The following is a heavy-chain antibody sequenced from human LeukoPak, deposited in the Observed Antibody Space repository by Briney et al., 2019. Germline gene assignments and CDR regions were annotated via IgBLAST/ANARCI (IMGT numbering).Heavy chain of an antibody. CDR3: ARDREVVAFDI. CDR1: GFTFNKFA. D-gene: IGHD2-15*01. CDR2: ISGSTTYT. J-gene: IGHJ3*02. V-gene: IGHV3-21*04. Sequence: GGSLRLSCAASGFTFNKFAMHWVRQPPGKGLEWVSYISGSTTYTNYADSVRGRFTISRDNSKNSLYLQMNSLRAEDTAVYYCARDREVVAFDIWGQGTMVTVSS.